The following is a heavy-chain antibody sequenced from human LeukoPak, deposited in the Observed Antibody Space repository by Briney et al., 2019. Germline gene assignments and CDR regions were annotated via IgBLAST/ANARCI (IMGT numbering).Heavy chain of an antibody. D-gene: IGHD2-15*01. CDR2: MNPNSGNT. CDR3: ARGLYCSGGSCYGWFDP. V-gene: IGHV1-8*01. Sequence: GASVKVSCKASGYTFTSYDINWVRQATGQGLEWMGWMNPNSGNTGYAQKFQGRVTMTRNTSISTAYMELSSLRSEDTVVYYCARGLYCSGGSCYGWFDPWGQGTLVTVSS. CDR1: GYTFTSYD. J-gene: IGHJ5*02.